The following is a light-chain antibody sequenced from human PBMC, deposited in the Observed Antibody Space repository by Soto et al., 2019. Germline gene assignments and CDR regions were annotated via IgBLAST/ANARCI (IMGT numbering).Light chain of an antibody. CDR1: QSVLYSSNNKNY. V-gene: IGKV4-1*01. CDR3: QQYYSAWT. Sequence: DIVMTQSPDSLAVSLGERATINCKSSQSVLYSSNNKNYLAWYQQKPGQPPKXLIYWESTRESGVPDRFSGSGSGTDSTLTISSLQAEDVAVYYCQQYYSAWTFGQGTKVDIK. J-gene: IGKJ1*01. CDR2: WES.